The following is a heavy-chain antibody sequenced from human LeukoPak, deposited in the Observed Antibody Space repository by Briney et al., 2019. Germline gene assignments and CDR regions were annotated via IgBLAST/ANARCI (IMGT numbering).Heavy chain of an antibody. CDR2: ISGSGGST. V-gene: IGHV3-23*01. J-gene: IGHJ4*02. Sequence: GVVRLSCAASGFTFSSYAMSWARQAPGKGLEWVSDISGSGGSTHYADSVKGRFTISRDNSKNTLYLQMNSLRAEDTAVYYCAKRGDGDNFDYWGQGTLVTVSS. CDR3: AKRGDGDNFDY. CDR1: GFTFSSYA. D-gene: IGHD5-24*01.